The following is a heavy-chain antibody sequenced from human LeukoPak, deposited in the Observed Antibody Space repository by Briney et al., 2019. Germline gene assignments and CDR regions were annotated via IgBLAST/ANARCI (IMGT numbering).Heavy chain of an antibody. CDR3: ATDSNPFDF. V-gene: IGHV3-23*01. Sequence: PGGYLRLSCATSGLTFNTYPMAWVRQAPGKGLEWVSRISGGGDTTYYTDSVKGRFTISRDNSKNTLFLQMNSLRAEDTAIYFCATDSNPFDFWGQGTLVTVSS. D-gene: IGHD6-13*01. CDR2: ISGGGDTT. CDR1: GLTFNTYP. J-gene: IGHJ4*02.